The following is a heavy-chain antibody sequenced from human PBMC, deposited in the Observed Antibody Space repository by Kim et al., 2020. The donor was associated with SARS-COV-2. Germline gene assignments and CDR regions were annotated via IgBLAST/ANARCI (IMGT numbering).Heavy chain of an antibody. Sequence: GGSLRLSCAASGFTFSNAWMSWVRQAPGKGLEWVGRIKSKTDGGTTDYAAPVKGRFTISRDDSKNTLYLQMNSLKTEDTAVYYCTTDVVFIGSTYYYDSSGLDYWGQGTLVTVSS. J-gene: IGHJ4*02. CDR1: GFTFSNAW. D-gene: IGHD3-22*01. V-gene: IGHV3-15*01. CDR2: IKSKTDGGTT. CDR3: TTDVVFIGSTYYYDSSGLDY.